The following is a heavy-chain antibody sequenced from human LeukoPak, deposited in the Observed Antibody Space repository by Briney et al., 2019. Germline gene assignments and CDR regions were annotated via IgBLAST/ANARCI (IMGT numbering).Heavy chain of an antibody. J-gene: IGHJ4*02. Sequence: GGSLRLSCAASGFTFSSYGMHWVRQAPGKGLEWVAVIWYDGNNKYYEDSVKGRFTISRDNSKNTLFLQMNSLRAEDTAVYFCAKVPISYSSGLFDYWGQGTLVTVSS. D-gene: IGHD6-19*01. CDR3: AKVPISYSSGLFDY. V-gene: IGHV3-33*06. CDR2: IWYDGNNK. CDR1: GFTFSSYG.